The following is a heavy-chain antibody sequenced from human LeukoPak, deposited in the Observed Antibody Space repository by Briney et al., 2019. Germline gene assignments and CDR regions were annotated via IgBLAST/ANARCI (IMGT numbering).Heavy chain of an antibody. J-gene: IGHJ4*02. Sequence: GASVKVSCKASGYTFTSYGISWVRQAPGQGLEWMGWISAYNGNTNYAQKLQGRATLTTDTSTSTAYMELRSLRSDDTAVYYCARQFYGSGTYYHFDYWGQGTLVTVSS. CDR2: ISAYNGNT. CDR3: ARQFYGSGTYYHFDY. CDR1: GYTFTSYG. V-gene: IGHV1-18*01. D-gene: IGHD3-10*01.